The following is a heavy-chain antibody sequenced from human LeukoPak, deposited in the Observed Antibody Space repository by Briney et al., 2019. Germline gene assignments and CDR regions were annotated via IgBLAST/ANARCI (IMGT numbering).Heavy chain of an antibody. CDR1: GFTFSSYA. V-gene: IGHV3-30-3*01. CDR2: ISYDGSNK. D-gene: IGHD2-2*01. Sequence: GGSLRPSCAASGFTFSSYAMHWVRQAPGKGLEWVAVISYDGSNKYYADSVKGRFTISRDNAKNSLYLQMNSLRAEDTAVYYCARGPSTMPLGWFDPWGQGTLVTVSS. CDR3: ARGPSTMPLGWFDP. J-gene: IGHJ5*02.